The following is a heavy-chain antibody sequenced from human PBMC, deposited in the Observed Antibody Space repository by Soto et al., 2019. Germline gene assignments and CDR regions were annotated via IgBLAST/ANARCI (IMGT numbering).Heavy chain of an antibody. CDR2: IYYRGST. D-gene: IGHD3-22*01. Sequence: PSETLSLTCTVSGDSISSVTYYWSWIRQPPGKELEWIGYIYYRGSTNYNPSLKSRVTISLETSKNQFSLNLNSVTAADTAVYYCARDLRDSSAYALWGQGTLVTVSS. J-gene: IGHJ4*02. CDR1: GDSISSVTYY. V-gene: IGHV4-61*01. CDR3: ARDLRDSSAYAL.